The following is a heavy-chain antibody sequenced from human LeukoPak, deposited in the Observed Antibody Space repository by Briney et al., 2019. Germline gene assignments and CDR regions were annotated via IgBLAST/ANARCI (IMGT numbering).Heavy chain of an antibody. CDR2: ISYDGSNK. V-gene: IGHV3-30*03. J-gene: IGHJ4*02. CDR3: ATSIAARRGY. Sequence: GGSLRLSCAASGFTFSSYGMHWVRQAPGKGLEWVAVISYDGSNKYYADSVKGRFTISRDNSKNTLYLQMNSLRAEDTAVYYCATSIAARRGYWGQGTLVTVSS. D-gene: IGHD6-6*01. CDR1: GFTFSSYG.